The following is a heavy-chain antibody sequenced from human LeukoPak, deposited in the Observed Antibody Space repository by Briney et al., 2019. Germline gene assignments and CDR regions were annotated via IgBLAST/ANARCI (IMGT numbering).Heavy chain of an antibody. V-gene: IGHV4-34*01. CDR1: GGSFSGYY. Sequence: TSETLSLTCAVYGGSFSGYYWSWIRQPPGKGLEWIGEINHSGSTNYNPSLKSRVTISVDTSKNQFSLTLSSVTAADAAVYYCARAGDYYVSGSYLGYWGQGTLVTVSS. CDR2: INHSGST. CDR3: ARAGDYYVSGSYLGY. J-gene: IGHJ4*02. D-gene: IGHD3-10*01.